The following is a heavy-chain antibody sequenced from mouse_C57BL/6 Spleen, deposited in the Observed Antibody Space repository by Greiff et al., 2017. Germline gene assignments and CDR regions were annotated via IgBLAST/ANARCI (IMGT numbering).Heavy chain of an antibody. CDR2: IRLKSDNYAT. Sequence: EVKVEESGGGLVQPGGSMKLSCVASGFTFSNYWMNWVRQSPEKGLEWVAQIRLKSDNYATHYAESVKGRFTISRDDSKSSVYLQMNNLRAEDTGIYYCTGSSNWDGWYFDVWGTGTTVTVSS. V-gene: IGHV6-3*01. D-gene: IGHD4-1*01. CDR3: TGSSNWDGWYFDV. CDR1: GFTFSNYW. J-gene: IGHJ1*03.